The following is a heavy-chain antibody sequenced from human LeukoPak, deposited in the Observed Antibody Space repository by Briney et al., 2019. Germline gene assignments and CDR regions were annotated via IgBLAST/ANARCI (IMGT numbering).Heavy chain of an antibody. Sequence: PGGSLRLSCAASGFTVSSNYMSWVRQAPGKGLEWVSAISGSGGSTYYADSVKGRFTISRDNSKNTLYLQMNSLRAEDTAVYYCARVGLGAGTIIDSWGQGTLVTVSS. J-gene: IGHJ4*02. V-gene: IGHV3-23*01. D-gene: IGHD3-16*01. CDR3: ARVGLGAGTIIDS. CDR2: ISGSGGST. CDR1: GFTVSSNY.